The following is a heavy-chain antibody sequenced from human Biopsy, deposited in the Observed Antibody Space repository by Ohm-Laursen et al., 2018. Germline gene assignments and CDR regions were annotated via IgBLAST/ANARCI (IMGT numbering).Heavy chain of an antibody. V-gene: IGHV3-7*01. CDR1: GFTFSTYW. D-gene: IGHD2-15*01. CDR3: ASAHQYCSATTCNGGSDF. CDR2: INQDGSEK. J-gene: IGHJ4*02. Sequence: SLRLSCAASGFTFSTYWMTWVRQAPGKGLEWVANINQDGSEKYYVDSVKGRFTISRDNAKDSLDLQMSSLRVEDTALYYRASAHQYCSATTCNGGSDFWGQGTLVTVSS.